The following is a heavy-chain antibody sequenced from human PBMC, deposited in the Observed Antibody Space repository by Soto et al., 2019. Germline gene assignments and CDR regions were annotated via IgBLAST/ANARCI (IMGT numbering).Heavy chain of an antibody. CDR3: ARDIGSSLSSSDDY. V-gene: IGHV1-8*01. J-gene: IGHJ4*02. D-gene: IGHD6-13*01. Sequence: QVQLVQSGAEVKKPGASVKVSCKASGYTFTSYDINWVRQATGQGLEWMGWMNPNSGNTGYAQKFQGRVTMTRNTSISTAYMELSSLRSGDTAVYYCARDIGSSLSSSDDYWGQGTLVTVSS. CDR1: GYTFTSYD. CDR2: MNPNSGNT.